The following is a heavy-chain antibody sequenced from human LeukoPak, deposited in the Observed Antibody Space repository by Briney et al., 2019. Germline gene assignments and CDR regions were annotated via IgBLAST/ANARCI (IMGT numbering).Heavy chain of an antibody. CDR2: ISSSSDYI. CDR3: ATQGNWNFDY. V-gene: IGHV3-21*04. J-gene: IGHJ4*02. D-gene: IGHD1-1*01. CDR1: GFTFSSYS. Sequence: GGSLRLSCAASGFTFSSYSMNWVRQAPGRGLEWVSFISSSSDYIYYADSVKGRITISRDNARNSLYLQMNSLRAEDTAVYYCATQGNWNFDYWGQGTLVTVSS.